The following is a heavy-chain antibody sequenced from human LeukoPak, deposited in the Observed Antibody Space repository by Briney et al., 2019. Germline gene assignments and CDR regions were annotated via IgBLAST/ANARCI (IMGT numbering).Heavy chain of an antibody. J-gene: IGHJ5*02. D-gene: IGHD3-10*01. CDR3: AKAPRGLELFDP. Sequence: RAGGSLRLFCAASGFTVSSFAMSWVRQAPGKGLEWVSVFTTGANYTYYADSVKGRFTMTRDNSKNTIFLQLNNVRADDTAVYFCAKAPRGLELFDPWGQGTLVTVSS. V-gene: IGHV3-23*03. CDR2: FTTGANYT. CDR1: GFTVSSFA.